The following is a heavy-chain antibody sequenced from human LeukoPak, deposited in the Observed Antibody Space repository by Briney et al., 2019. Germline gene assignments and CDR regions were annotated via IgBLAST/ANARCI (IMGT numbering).Heavy chain of an antibody. CDR1: GFTFSSYA. J-gene: IGHJ4*02. V-gene: IGHV4-38-2*02. CDR2: MYHGGNP. D-gene: IGHD4-11*01. CDR3: VRDDYNNYGDV. Sequence: PGGSLRLSCAASGFTFSSYAMSWVRQAPGKGLEWVGSMYHGGNPNYNPSLKSRVTISLDTSKNQFSLKLRSVTAADTAIYYCVRDDYNNYGDVRGQGTLVTVSS.